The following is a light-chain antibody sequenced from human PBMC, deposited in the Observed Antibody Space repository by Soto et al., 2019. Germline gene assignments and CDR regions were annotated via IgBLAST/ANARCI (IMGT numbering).Light chain of an antibody. V-gene: IGLV2-23*01. CDR3: CSYAGSVI. CDR2: EGT. CDR1: SSDVGSYNV. J-gene: IGLJ2*01. Sequence: QSALTQPASVSGSPGQSITISCTGTSSDVGSYNVVSWYQQHPGKAPKLMIYEGTNRPSEVSNRFSGSTSGNTASLTISGLQAEDEADYYCCSYAGSVIFGGGTKLTVL.